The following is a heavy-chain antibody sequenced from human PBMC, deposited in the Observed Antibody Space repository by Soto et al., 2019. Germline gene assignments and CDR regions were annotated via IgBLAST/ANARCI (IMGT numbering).Heavy chain of an antibody. V-gene: IGHV4-4*02. CDR2: IYHSGST. CDR1: SGSISSSNW. D-gene: IGHD6-6*01. Sequence: QVQLQESGPGLVKPSGTLSLTCAVSSGSISSSNWWSWVRQPPGKGLEWIGEIYHSGSTNYNPSLKSQVTISVDKSKNQFSLKLSSVTAADTAVYYCARAVLLEYSSSSGGYFDYWGQGTLVTVSS. J-gene: IGHJ4*02. CDR3: ARAVLLEYSSSSGGYFDY.